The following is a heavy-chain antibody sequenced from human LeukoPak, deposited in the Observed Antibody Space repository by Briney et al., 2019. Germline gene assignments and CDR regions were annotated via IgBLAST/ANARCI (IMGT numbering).Heavy chain of an antibody. D-gene: IGHD4-23*01. CDR1: GFTFDDYG. CDR3: AKDIGGGNSVYYGMDV. Sequence: GGSLRLSCAASGFTFDDYGMSWVRQAPGKGLEWVSGINWNGGSTGYADSVKGRFTISRDNAKNSLYLQMNSLRAEDTALYYCAKDIGGGNSVYYGMDVWGQGTTVTVSS. CDR2: INWNGGST. V-gene: IGHV3-20*04. J-gene: IGHJ6*02.